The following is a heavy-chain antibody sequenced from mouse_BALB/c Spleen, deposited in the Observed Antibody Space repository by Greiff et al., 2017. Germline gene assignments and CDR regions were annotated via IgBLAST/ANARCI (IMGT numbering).Heavy chain of an antibody. V-gene: IGHV3-2*02. J-gene: IGHJ4*01. Sequence: EVKLQESGPGLVKPSQSLSLTCTVTGYSITSDYAWNWIRQFPGNKLEWMGYISYSGSTSYNPSLKSRISITRDTSKNQFFLQLNSVTTEDTATYYCARCNYLYAMDYWGQGTSVTVSS. D-gene: IGHD2-1*01. CDR3: ARCNYLYAMDY. CDR2: ISYSGST. CDR1: GYSITSDYA.